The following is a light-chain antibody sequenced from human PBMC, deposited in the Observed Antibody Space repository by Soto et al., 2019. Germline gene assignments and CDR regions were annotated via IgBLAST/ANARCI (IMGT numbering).Light chain of an antibody. Sequence: QSALTQPASVSGSPGQSITISCTGTSSDDGSYNLVSWYQQHPGKAPKLMIYEVSKRPSGVSNRFSGSKSGNTASLTISGLQAEDEADYYCCSYAGSRRVFGTGTKLTVL. V-gene: IGLV2-23*02. J-gene: IGLJ1*01. CDR2: EVS. CDR3: CSYAGSRRV. CDR1: SSDDGSYNL.